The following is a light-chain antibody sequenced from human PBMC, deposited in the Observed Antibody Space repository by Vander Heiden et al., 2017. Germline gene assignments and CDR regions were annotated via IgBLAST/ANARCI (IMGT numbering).Light chain of an antibody. CDR1: QSVLSRPNSKPS. V-gene: IGKV4-1*01. CDR2: WAS. Sequence: DIVMTQSPDSLAVSLGERATIHPQPSQSVLSRPNSKPSLAWYQQKPGQPPKVLLYWASTRESGVPDRFSGSGSGTDFSLTISSLQAEDVAVYYCQQYYSAPLTFGGGTKVEI. CDR3: QQYYSAPLT. J-gene: IGKJ4*01.